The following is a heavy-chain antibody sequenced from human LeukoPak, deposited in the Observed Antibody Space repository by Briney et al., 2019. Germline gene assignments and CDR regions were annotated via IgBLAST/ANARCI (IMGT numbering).Heavy chain of an antibody. CDR3: TTGLERGSAAAGTGGFDF. CDR1: GFTLSNAW. CDR2: IKSKRDGGTT. D-gene: IGHD6-13*01. Sequence: GGSLRLSCAASGFTLSNAWVSWVRHIPGKGLEWVGRIKSKRDGGTTDYAAHVKGRFTISRDESKNTLYLQMNSLKIEDTATYFCTTGLERGSAAAGTGGFDFWGQVTLVTVSS. J-gene: IGHJ4*02. V-gene: IGHV3-15*01.